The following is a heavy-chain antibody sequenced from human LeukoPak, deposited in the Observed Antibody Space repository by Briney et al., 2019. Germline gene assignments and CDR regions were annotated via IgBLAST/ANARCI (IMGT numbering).Heavy chain of an antibody. J-gene: IGHJ4*02. D-gene: IGHD4-17*01. CDR2: IKQDGSEK. Sequence: GGSLRLSCAASGFTFSTYWMTWVRQAPGKGLDWVANIKQDGSEKYYVDSVKGRFTISRDNAKNSLYLQMNNLRAEDTAVYYCARDMYGDYALEWWGQGTLVTVSS. CDR3: ARDMYGDYALEW. CDR1: GFTFSTYW. V-gene: IGHV3-7*01.